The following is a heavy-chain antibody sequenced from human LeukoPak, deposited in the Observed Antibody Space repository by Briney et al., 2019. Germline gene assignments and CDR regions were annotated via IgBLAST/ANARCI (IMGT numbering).Heavy chain of an antibody. J-gene: IGHJ6*03. Sequence: GGSLRLSCAASGFTFSSYAMHWVRQAPGKGLEWVAVISYDGSNKYYADSVKGRFTISRDNSKNTLYLQMNSLRAEDTAIYYRAKNGDRGAYCSGGTCYPYYYCMDVWGKGTTVTISS. CDR1: GFTFSSYA. CDR3: AKNGDRGAYCSGGTCYPYYYCMDV. D-gene: IGHD2-15*01. CDR2: ISYDGSNK. V-gene: IGHV3-30*04.